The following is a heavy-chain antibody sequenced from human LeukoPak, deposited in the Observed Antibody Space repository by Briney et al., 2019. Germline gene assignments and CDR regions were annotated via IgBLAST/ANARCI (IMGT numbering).Heavy chain of an antibody. CDR2: INPNSGGT. Sequence: ASVKVSCKASGCTFTGYYMHWVRQAPGQGLEWMGWINPNSGGTNYAQKFQGRVTMTRDTSISTAYMELSRLRSDDTAVYYCARKICSSTSCHFDYWGQGTLVTVSS. D-gene: IGHD2-2*01. J-gene: IGHJ4*02. CDR3: ARKICSSTSCHFDY. CDR1: GCTFTGYY. V-gene: IGHV1-2*02.